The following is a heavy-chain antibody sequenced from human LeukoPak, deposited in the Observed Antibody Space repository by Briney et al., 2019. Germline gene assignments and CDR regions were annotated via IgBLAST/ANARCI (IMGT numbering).Heavy chain of an antibody. Sequence: ASVKVSCKASGYTFTSYYTHWVRQAPGQGLEWMGIINPSGGSTSYAQKFQGRVTMTRDTSTSTVYMELSSLRSEDTAVYYCARDSNTLDGMDVWGQGTTVTVSS. CDR2: INPSGGST. CDR3: ARDSNTLDGMDV. V-gene: IGHV1-46*01. J-gene: IGHJ6*02. CDR1: GYTFTSYY. D-gene: IGHD1-1*01.